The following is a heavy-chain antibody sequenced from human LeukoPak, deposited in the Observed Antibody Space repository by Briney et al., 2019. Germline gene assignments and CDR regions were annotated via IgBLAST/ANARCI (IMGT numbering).Heavy chain of an antibody. D-gene: IGHD6-19*01. Sequence: SETLSLTCTVSGGSISSYYWSWIRQPPGKGLEWIGNIYDSGSTNYNPSLKSRVTISVDTSKNQFSLKLSSVTAADTAVYYCARHGYSSGSLAWFDPWGQGTQVTVSS. CDR1: GGSISSYY. J-gene: IGHJ5*02. CDR2: IYDSGST. V-gene: IGHV4-59*01. CDR3: ARHGYSSGSLAWFDP.